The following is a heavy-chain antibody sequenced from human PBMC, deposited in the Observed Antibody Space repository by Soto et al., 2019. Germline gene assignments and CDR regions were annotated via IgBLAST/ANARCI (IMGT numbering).Heavy chain of an antibody. CDR1: GFSLSTRGVG. J-gene: IGHJ4*02. Sequence: QITLKESGPTLVKPTQTLTLTCTFSGFSLSTRGVGVGWIRQPPGKALEWRALIYWDDDKRYSPSLKSRLTITKDTSKNQVVLTMTNMDPVDTATYYCARRSYYFDYWGQGTLVTVSS. CDR3: ARRSYYFDY. V-gene: IGHV2-5*02. CDR2: IYWDDDK.